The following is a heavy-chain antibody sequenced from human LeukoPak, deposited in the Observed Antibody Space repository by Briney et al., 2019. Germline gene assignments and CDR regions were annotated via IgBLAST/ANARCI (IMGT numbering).Heavy chain of an antibody. D-gene: IGHD1-26*01. CDR3: AKDETDHPHSEGAFDI. Sequence: GGSLRLSCAASGFTFDDYGMNWVRQAPGKGLEWVSSISSSSSYIHYADSVKGRFTISRDNAKNSLYLQMNSLRAEDTAVYYCAKDETDHPHSEGAFDIWGQGTMVTVSS. V-gene: IGHV3-21*01. CDR2: ISSSSSYI. CDR1: GFTFDDYG. J-gene: IGHJ3*02.